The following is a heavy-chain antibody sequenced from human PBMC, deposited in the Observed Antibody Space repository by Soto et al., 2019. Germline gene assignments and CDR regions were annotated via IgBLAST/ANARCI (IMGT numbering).Heavy chain of an antibody. CDR2: VSTSGGST. V-gene: IGHV3-23*01. CDR3: SLSDRSDGMDV. J-gene: IGHJ6*02. CDR1: GFTFSSYA. Sequence: EVQLLESGGGLVQPGGSLRLSCAASGFTFSSYAMRWVRHAPGKGLEWVSSVSTSGGSTYYADSVKGRFTISRDNANKTLYLQMNSLRAEDTAVYYCSLSDRSDGMDVWGLGTTVTVSS.